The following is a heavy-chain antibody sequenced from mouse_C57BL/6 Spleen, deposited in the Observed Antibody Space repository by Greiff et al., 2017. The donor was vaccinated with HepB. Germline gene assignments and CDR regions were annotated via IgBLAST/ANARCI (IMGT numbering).Heavy chain of an antibody. V-gene: IGHV1-22*01. Sequence: VQLKQSGPELVKPGASVKMSCKASGYTFTDYNMHWVKQSHGKSLEWIGYINPNNGGTSYNQKFKGKATLTVNKSSSTAYMELRSLTSEDSAVYYCARSTLFITTVVATGDYWGQGTTLTVSS. CDR3: ARSTLFITTVVATGDY. J-gene: IGHJ2*01. D-gene: IGHD1-1*01. CDR2: INPNNGGT. CDR1: GYTFTDYN.